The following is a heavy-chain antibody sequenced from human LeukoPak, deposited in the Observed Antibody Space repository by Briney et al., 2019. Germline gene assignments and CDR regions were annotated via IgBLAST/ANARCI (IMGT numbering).Heavy chain of an antibody. J-gene: IGHJ3*02. CDR1: GYSISSGYY. CDR3: ARHRSGSPVSAFDI. Sequence: PSETLSLTCAVSGYSISSGYYWGWIRQPPGKGLEWIGSIYHSGSTYYNPSLKSRVTISVDTSKNQFSLTLSSVTAADTAVYYCARHRSGSPVSAFDIWGQGTMVTVSS. D-gene: IGHD1-26*01. V-gene: IGHV4-38-2*01. CDR2: IYHSGST.